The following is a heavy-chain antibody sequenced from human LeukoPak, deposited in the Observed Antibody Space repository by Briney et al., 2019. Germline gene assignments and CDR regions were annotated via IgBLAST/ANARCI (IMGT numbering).Heavy chain of an antibody. D-gene: IGHD2-15*01. CDR1: GGTFSSYA. CDR3: ARAAVVVVVAATSWFDP. Sequence: GASVKVSCKASGGTFSSYAISWVRQAPGQGLEWMGGIIPIFGTANYAQKFQGRVTITADESTSTAYMEPSSLRSEDTAVYYCARAAVVVVVAATSWFDPWGQGTLVTVSS. V-gene: IGHV1-69*13. CDR2: IIPIFGTA. J-gene: IGHJ5*02.